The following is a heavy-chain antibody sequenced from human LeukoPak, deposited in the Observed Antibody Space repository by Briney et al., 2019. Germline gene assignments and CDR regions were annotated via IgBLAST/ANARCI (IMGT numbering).Heavy chain of an antibody. CDR1: GGSFSGYY. CDR2: VDYSGNT. D-gene: IGHD6-13*01. CDR3: ATSAGTVFLPRFYFKD. J-gene: IGHJ4*02. V-gene: IGHV4-34*01. Sequence: PSETLSLTCAVYGGSFSGYYWSWIRQPPGKGLEWIGSVDYSGNTYYNPSLKSRVSTSVDMSKNQFSLKLNSVTAADTAVYYCATSAGTVFLPRFYFKDWGQGTLVTVSS.